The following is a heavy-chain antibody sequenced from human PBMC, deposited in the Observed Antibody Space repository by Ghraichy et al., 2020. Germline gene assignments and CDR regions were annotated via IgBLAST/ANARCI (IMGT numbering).Heavy chain of an antibody. CDR1: GFTFSGYA. CDR3: AKTGDSGWFYDY. CDR2: ITWNSAST. V-gene: IGHV3-23*01. J-gene: IGHJ4*02. Sequence: GGSLNISCAASGFTFSGYAMSWVRQAPGKGLEWVSTITWNSASTRYADSVKGRSTISRDNYKNAVYLQVTSLREDDTAVYFCAKTGDSGWFYDYWGRGTLVTVSS. D-gene: IGHD6-19*01.